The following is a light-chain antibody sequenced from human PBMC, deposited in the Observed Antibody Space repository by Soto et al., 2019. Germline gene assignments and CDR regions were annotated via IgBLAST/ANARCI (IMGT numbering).Light chain of an antibody. V-gene: IGLV2-14*01. Sequence: QSVLTQPPSVSLSPGQSITISCTGSRSDIGSYNYVSWYQHHPDKAPRLIIYEVNNRPSGVSNRFSGSKSGNTASLTVSGLQAEDEAFYFCSSFTTANTVVFGGGTKVTVL. CDR2: EVN. CDR1: RSDIGSYNY. CDR3: SSFTTANTVV. J-gene: IGLJ2*01.